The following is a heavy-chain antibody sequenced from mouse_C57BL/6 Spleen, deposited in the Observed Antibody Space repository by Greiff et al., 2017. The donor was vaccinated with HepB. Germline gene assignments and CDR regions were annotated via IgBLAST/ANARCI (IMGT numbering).Heavy chain of an antibody. Sequence: EVQLQQSGPVLVKPGASVKMSCKASGYTFTDYYMNWVKQSHGKSLEWIGVINPYNGGTSYNQKFKGKATLTVDKSSSTAYMELNSLTSEDSAVYYCGRAGANGDWFAYWGQGTLVTVSA. V-gene: IGHV1-19*01. CDR3: GRAGANGDWFAY. J-gene: IGHJ3*01. CDR1: GYTFTDYY. CDR2: INPYNGGT.